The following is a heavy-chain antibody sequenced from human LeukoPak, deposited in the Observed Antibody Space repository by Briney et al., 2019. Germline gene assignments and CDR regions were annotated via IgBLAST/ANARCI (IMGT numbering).Heavy chain of an antibody. CDR1: GDSISNSTYY. Sequence: SETLSLTCSVSGDSISNSTYYWGWIRQPPGKGLEWIGRIYINGITNYNPSLKSRVTMSVDTSKNHFSLNLSSVTAADTAVYYCARDFEYSSSWYSRNYYYYYMDVWGKGTTVTISS. CDR2: IYINGIT. V-gene: IGHV4-61*03. D-gene: IGHD6-13*01. CDR3: ARDFEYSSSWYSRNYYYYYMDV. J-gene: IGHJ6*03.